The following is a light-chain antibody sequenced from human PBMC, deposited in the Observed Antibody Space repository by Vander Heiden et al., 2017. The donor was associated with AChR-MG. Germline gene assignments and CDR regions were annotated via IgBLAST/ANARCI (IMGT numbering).Light chain of an antibody. CDR1: QSVSSNY. CDR2: DAS. V-gene: IGKV3-20*01. J-gene: IGKJ1*01. Sequence: IVLTQSPGPLSLSPGERATLPCRASQSVSSNYLAWYQHKPGQAPRLLIYDASSRAAGIPDRFSGSGSGTDFTLTISRLEPEDFAVYYCQQYGSSPRTFGQGAKVEVK. CDR3: QQYGSSPRT.